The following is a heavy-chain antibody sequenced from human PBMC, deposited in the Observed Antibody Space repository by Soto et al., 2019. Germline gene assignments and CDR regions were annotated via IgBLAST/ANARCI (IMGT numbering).Heavy chain of an antibody. CDR3: ARVGGVAARTFDY. CDR1: GGSISPFY. Sequence: SETLSLTCTVSGGSISPFYWSWVRQPPGKGLEWIGYLYYSGNTNYNPSLKSRVTISVDASKNQVSLRLTSVTAADTAVYYCARVGGVAARTFDYWGQGTVVTAPQ. CDR2: LYYSGNT. J-gene: IGHJ4*02. D-gene: IGHD2-15*01. V-gene: IGHV4-59*01.